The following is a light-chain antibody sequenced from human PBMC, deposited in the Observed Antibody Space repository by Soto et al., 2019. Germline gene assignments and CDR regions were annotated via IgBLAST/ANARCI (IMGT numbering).Light chain of an antibody. CDR1: QNINSY. Sequence: DIQMTQSPSSLSASVGDRVTITCRARQNINSYLNWYQQKPGKAPKLLIYAASTLQSGVPSRFRGSESGAVFTLTISSLQPEDFATYYCQQLHSYPITFGQGTRLEIK. J-gene: IGKJ5*01. V-gene: IGKV1-9*01. CDR2: AAS. CDR3: QQLHSYPIT.